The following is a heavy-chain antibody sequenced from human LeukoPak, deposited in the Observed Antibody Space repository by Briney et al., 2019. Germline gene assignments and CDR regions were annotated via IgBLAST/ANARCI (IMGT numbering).Heavy chain of an antibody. CDR1: GFTFNSYW. Sequence: PGGSLRLSCAASGFTFNSYWMTWVRQAPGKGLEWVANIKQDGSEKYYVDSVKGRFTISRDNAKNSVYLQMNSLRAQDTAVYYCARDPGSGGYWGQGTLVTVSS. D-gene: IGHD6-19*01. J-gene: IGHJ4*02. CDR2: IKQDGSEK. CDR3: ARDPGSGGY. V-gene: IGHV3-7*01.